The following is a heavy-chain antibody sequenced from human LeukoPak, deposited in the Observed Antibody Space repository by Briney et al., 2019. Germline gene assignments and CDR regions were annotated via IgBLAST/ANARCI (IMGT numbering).Heavy chain of an antibody. V-gene: IGHV3-21*01. CDR2: ISSSSSYI. Sequence: GGSLRLSCAASGFTFSSYSMNWVRQAPGKGLEWASSISSSSSYIYYADSVKGRFTISRDNAKNSLYLQMNSLRAEDTAVYYCARVLMVYAMDYWGQGTLVTVSS. J-gene: IGHJ4*02. D-gene: IGHD2-8*01. CDR1: GFTFSSYS. CDR3: ARVLMVYAMDY.